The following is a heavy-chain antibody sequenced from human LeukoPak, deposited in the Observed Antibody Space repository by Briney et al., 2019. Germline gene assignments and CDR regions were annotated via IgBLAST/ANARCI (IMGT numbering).Heavy chain of an antibody. CDR3: ASDAPRLNYYDSSGYSYFDY. Sequence: SETLSLTCTVSGDSISSRGYYWGWIRQSPGKGLEWIGSIHDSGSTYYSPSLNSRVTMSVDTSKNQFSLKLSSVTAADTAVYYCASDAPRLNYYDSSGYSYFDYWGQGTLVTVSS. CDR1: GDSISSRGYY. CDR2: IHDSGST. D-gene: IGHD3-22*01. V-gene: IGHV4-39*07. J-gene: IGHJ4*02.